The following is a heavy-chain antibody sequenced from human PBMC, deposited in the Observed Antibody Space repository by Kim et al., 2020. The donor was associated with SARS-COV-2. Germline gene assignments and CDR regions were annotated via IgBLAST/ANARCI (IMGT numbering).Heavy chain of an antibody. CDR3: ARGAPLFATGYREDIDY. Sequence: FQGRVTITADKSTSTAYMELSSLRSEDTAVYYCARGAPLFATGYREDIDYWGQGTLVTVSS. V-gene: IGHV1-69*02. J-gene: IGHJ4*02. D-gene: IGHD3-3*01.